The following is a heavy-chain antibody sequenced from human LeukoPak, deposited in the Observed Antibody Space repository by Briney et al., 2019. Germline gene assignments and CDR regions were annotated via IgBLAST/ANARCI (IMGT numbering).Heavy chain of an antibody. D-gene: IGHD5-24*01. J-gene: IGHJ4*02. Sequence: ASVKVSCKASGYTFTSYYMHWVRQAPGQGLEWMGIINPSGGSTSYAQEFQGRVTMTRDTSTSTVYMELSSLRSEDTAVYYCARVGGAGYNLLVFDYWGQGTLVTVSS. V-gene: IGHV1-46*01. CDR1: GYTFTSYY. CDR3: ARVGGAGYNLLVFDY. CDR2: INPSGGST.